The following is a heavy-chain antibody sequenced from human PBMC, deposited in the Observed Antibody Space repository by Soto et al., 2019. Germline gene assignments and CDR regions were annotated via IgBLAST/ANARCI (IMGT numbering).Heavy chain of an antibody. CDR2: IYSSGST. D-gene: IGHD3-3*01. V-gene: IGHV4-4*07. CDR3: ARGQRFSDWFDP. CDR1: GGAISTYY. J-gene: IGHJ5*02. Sequence: QVHLQESGPGLVKPSETLSLTCTVSGGAISTYYWTWIWQPAGKGLEWIGRIYSSGSTKYNPYLQSRVTMSLDTSNNQFSLRLTSVTAADTAVYDCARGQRFSDWFDPWGQGTLVTVSS.